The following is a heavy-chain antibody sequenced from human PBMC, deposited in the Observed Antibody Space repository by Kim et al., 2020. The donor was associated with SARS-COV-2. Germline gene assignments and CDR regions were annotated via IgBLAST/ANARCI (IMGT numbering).Heavy chain of an antibody. V-gene: IGHV3-33*06. CDR3: AKAPADGDYYY. CDR2: IWYDGSNK. Sequence: GSLRLSCAASGFIFRNYGMHWVRQAPGKGLEWVAVIWYDGSNKYYADSVKGRFTISRDNSKNTLYLQMNSLRAEDTAVYYCAKAPADGDYYYWGQGTLVTVSS. D-gene: IGHD4-17*01. J-gene: IGHJ4*02. CDR1: GFIFRNYG.